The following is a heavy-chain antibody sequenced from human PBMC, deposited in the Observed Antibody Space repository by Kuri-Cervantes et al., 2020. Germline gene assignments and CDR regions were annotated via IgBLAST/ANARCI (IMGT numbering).Heavy chain of an antibody. D-gene: IGHD3-10*01. CDR2: IKTRSDGETT. CDR1: GGSFSGYY. CDR3: ASDRGDFDY. Sequence: GGSLRLSCAVYGGSFSGYYWSWVRQAPGKGLEWVGRIKTRSDGETTDYNALVKGRFTISRDDSKNTVYLQMNSLRIEDTAVYYCASDRGDFDYWGQGALVTVSS. J-gene: IGHJ4*02. V-gene: IGHV3-15*01.